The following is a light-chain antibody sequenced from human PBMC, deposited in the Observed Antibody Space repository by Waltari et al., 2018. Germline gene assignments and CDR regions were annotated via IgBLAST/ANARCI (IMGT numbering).Light chain of an antibody. CDR3: QQYDASSVT. CDR2: GAS. CDR1: QTITGSW. J-gene: IGKJ4*01. V-gene: IGKV3-20*01. Sequence: LLTQSPGTLYLSPGERATLSCRASQTITGSWLTWFQQKPGQPPRLLIYGASTRVTGIPDRFSGSGSGTDFTLTISRLEPEDFAVYYCQQYDASSVTFGGGTKVEIK.